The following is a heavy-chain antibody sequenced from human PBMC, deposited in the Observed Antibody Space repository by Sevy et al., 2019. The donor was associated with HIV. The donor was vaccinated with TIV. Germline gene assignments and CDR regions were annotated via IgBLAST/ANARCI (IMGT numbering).Heavy chain of an antibody. CDR3: ARMAECGYSYGSPFGAFDI. CDR1: GFTFSSYA. Sequence: GGSLRLSCAASGFTFSSYAMSWVRQAPGKGLEWVSAISGSGGSTYYADSVKGRFTISGDNSKNTLYLQMNSLRAEDTAVYYCARMAECGYSYGSPFGAFDIWGKGTMVTVSS. CDR2: ISGSGGST. V-gene: IGHV3-23*01. D-gene: IGHD5-18*01. J-gene: IGHJ3*02.